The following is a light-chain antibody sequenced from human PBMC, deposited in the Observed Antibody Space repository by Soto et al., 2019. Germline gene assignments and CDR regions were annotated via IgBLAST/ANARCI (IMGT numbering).Light chain of an antibody. CDR2: DAT. CDR3: SSYTTTDLVV. CDR1: SSYTIIYKN. V-gene: IGLV2-14*03. J-gene: IGLJ2*01. Sequence: QSALTQPASVSGSPGQSITISCTGSSSYTIIYKNTSWYQQHPGKAPKLLIFDATVRPSGISSRFSGSTSGNTASLTVSGLQAEDEADYYCSSYTTTDLVVFGGGTKLTVL.